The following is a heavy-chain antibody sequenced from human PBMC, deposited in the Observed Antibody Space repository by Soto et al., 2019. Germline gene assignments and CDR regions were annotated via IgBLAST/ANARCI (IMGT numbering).Heavy chain of an antibody. CDR1: GFTFGTYW. J-gene: IGHJ3*02. CDR2: IKQDGSEK. CDR3: ARGYNAVAFDI. V-gene: IGHV3-7*01. Sequence: PGGSLRLSCAASGFTFGTYWMSWVRQAPGKGLEWVANIKQDGSEKYYVDSVKGRFTISRDNAKNTLYLQMNSLRAEDTAVYYCARGYNAVAFDIWGQGTMVTVSS. D-gene: IGHD1-20*01.